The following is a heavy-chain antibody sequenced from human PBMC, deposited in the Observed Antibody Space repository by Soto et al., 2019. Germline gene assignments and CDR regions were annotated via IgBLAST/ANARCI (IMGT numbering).Heavy chain of an antibody. CDR2: ITSSGSNT. CDR3: ARRGTISSAHHFEH. J-gene: IGHJ4*02. V-gene: IGHV3-11*01. CDR1: GFTFSGYN. D-gene: IGHD6-6*01. Sequence: QVQLVESGGGLVKPGRSLRLSCAASGFTFSGYNMSWIRQAPGKGLEWVSYITSSGSNTFDAESVKGRFTISTDNTMNLLYLQMNSLSAEDTAVYYCARRGTISSAHHFEHWGQGTLVTVSS.